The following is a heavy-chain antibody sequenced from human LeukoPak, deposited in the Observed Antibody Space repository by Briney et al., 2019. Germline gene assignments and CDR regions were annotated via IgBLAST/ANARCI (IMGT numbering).Heavy chain of an antibody. Sequence: SETLSLTCTVSGGSISSYFWTWIRQPAGKGLEWIGRIYTSGSTNYNPSLKSRVTMLVDTSKNQFSLKLSSVTAADTAVYYCARDRAVPGRIDYWGQGTLVTVSS. CDR2: IYTSGST. J-gene: IGHJ4*02. CDR3: ARDRAVPGRIDY. D-gene: IGHD6-19*01. CDR1: GGSISSYF. V-gene: IGHV4-4*07.